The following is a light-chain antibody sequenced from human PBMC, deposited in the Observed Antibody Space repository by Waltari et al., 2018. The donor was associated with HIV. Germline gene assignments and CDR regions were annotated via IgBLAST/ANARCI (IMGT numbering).Light chain of an antibody. CDR3: QQYNNWPRT. V-gene: IGKV3-15*01. J-gene: IGKJ1*01. Sequence: EIVMTQSPATLSVSPGERATLSCRAIQSVSSSLAWYQHKPGQAPRLLIYGASTRATGIPARFSGSGSGTEFTLTISSLQSEDFAVYYCQQYNNWPRTFGQGTKVEIK. CDR2: GAS. CDR1: QSVSSS.